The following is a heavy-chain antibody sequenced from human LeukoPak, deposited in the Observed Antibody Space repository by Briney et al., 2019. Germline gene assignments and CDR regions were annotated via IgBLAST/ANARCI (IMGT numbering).Heavy chain of an antibody. CDR2: LQDDGSHQ. CDR1: GFAVSTSW. Sequence: GGSLRLSCAASGFAVSTSWMGWVRQAPGKGLEWVASLQDDGSHQYYVDSVKGRFTISRDNAKNSLYLQMSNLRAEDTAVYFCARGGGLDVWGQGATVTVSS. V-gene: IGHV3-7*03. CDR3: ARGGGLDV. D-gene: IGHD3-16*01. J-gene: IGHJ6*02.